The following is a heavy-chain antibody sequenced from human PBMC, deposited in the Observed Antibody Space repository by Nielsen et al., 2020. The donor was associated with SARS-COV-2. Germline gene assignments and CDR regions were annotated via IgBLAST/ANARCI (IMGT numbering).Heavy chain of an antibody. D-gene: IGHD7-27*01. CDR1: GYTFTSYD. V-gene: IGHV1-18*01. CDR2: ISAYNGNT. Sequence: ASVKVSCKASGYTFTSYDINWVRQATGQGLEWMGWISAYNGNTNYAQKLQGRVTMTTDTSTSTAYMELRSLRSDDTAVYYCAREFRLTGEGLYYYYGMDVWGQGTTVTVSS. CDR3: AREFRLTGEGLYYYYGMDV. J-gene: IGHJ6*02.